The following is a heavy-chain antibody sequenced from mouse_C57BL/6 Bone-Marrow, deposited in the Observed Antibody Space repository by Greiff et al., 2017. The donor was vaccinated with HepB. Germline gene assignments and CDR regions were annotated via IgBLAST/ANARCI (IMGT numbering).Heavy chain of an antibody. V-gene: IGHV5-4*01. J-gene: IGHJ2*01. CDR2: ISDGGSYT. CDR3: AREGRTFDY. Sequence: EVQLVESGGGLVKPGGSLKLSCAASGFTFSSYAMSWVRQTPEKRLEWVATISDGGSYTYYPDNVKSRFTLSRYKAKNHLYRLMSHRKSEDTAMYYCAREGRTFDYWGQGTTLTVSS. CDR1: GFTFSSYA.